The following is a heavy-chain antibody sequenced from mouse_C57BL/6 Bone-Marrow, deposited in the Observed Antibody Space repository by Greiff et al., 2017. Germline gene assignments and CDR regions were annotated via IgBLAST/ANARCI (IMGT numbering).Heavy chain of an antibody. V-gene: IGHV5-6*01. CDR3: ARLTVVAPFDY. Sequence: EVQGVESGGDLVKPGGSLKLSCAASGFTFSSYGMSWVRQTPDKRLEWVATISSGGSYTYYPDSVKGRFTISRDNAKNTLYLQMSSLKSEDTAMYYCARLTVVAPFDYWGQGTTLTVSS. CDR1: GFTFSSYG. CDR2: ISSGGSYT. J-gene: IGHJ2*01. D-gene: IGHD1-1*01.